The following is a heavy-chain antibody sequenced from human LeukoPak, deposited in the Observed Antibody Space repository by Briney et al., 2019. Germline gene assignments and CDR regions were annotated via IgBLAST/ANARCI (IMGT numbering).Heavy chain of an antibody. CDR1: GFTFSSYW. Sequence: PGGSLRLSCAASGFTFSSYWMHWVRQAPGKGLVWVSRTNTDGISTNYADSVKGRFTISRDNAKNTLYLQMNSLGVEDTAVYYCARVLWGTTSMDVWGQGTTVTVSS. J-gene: IGHJ6*02. D-gene: IGHD1-1*01. CDR3: ARVLWGTTSMDV. V-gene: IGHV3-74*01. CDR2: TNTDGIST.